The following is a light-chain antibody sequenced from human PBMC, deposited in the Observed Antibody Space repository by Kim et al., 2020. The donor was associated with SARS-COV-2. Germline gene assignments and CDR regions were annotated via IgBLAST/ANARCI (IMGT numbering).Light chain of an antibody. CDR1: SSDVGGYNY. CDR2: DVS. V-gene: IGLV2-14*03. CDR3: CSYTSSSTRV. Sequence: QSALTQPASVSGSPGQSITISCTGTSSDVGGYNYVSWYQQHPGKAPKLMIYDVSNRPSGASNRFSGSKSGNTASLTISGLQAEDEADYYCCSYTSSSTRVFGGGTQLAVL. J-gene: IGLJ3*02.